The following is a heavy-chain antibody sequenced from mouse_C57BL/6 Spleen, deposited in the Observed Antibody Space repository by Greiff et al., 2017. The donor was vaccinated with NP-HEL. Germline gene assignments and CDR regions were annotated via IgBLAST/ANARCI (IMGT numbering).Heavy chain of an antibody. CDR1: GFTFSSYA. V-gene: IGHV5-4*01. CDR3: ARGGYYSFYAMDY. D-gene: IGHD2-12*01. Sequence: EVQRVESGGGLVKPGGSLKLSCAASGFTFSSYAMSWVRQTPEKRLEWVATISDGGSYTYYPDNVKGRFTISRDNAKNNLYLQMSHLKSEDTAMYYCARGGYYSFYAMDYWGQGTSVTVSS. J-gene: IGHJ4*01. CDR2: ISDGGSYT.